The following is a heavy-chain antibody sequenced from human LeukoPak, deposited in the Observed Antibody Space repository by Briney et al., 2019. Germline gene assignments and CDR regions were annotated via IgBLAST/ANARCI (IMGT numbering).Heavy chain of an antibody. CDR1: GFTFSSYA. CDR3: AKTSGSYYSSVGYYFDY. D-gene: IGHD3-10*01. CDR2: ISGSGGST. V-gene: IGHV3-23*01. Sequence: GGSLRRSCAACGFTFSSYAMSWVRQAPGKGLEWVSAISGSGGSTYYADSVKGRFTISRDNSKNTLYLQMNSLRAEDTAVYYCAKTSGSYYSSVGYYFDYWGQGTLVTVSS. J-gene: IGHJ4*02.